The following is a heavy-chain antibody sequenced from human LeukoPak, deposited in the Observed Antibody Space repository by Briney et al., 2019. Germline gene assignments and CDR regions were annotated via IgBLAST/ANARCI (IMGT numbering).Heavy chain of an antibody. J-gene: IGHJ3*02. CDR2: IIPIFGTA. Sequence: ASVKVSCKASGGTFSSYAISWVRQAPGQGLEWMGGIIPIFGTANYAQKFQGRVTITADESTSTAYMELSSLRSEDTAVYYCARDSASEMATIIHAFDIWGQGTMVTVSS. D-gene: IGHD5-24*01. V-gene: IGHV1-69*01. CDR1: GGTFSSYA. CDR3: ARDSASEMATIIHAFDI.